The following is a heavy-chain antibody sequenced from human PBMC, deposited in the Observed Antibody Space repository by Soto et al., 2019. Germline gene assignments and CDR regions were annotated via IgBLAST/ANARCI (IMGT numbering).Heavy chain of an antibody. J-gene: IGHJ6*02. CDR3: AREKTPMSPHYFYYGMDV. CDR1: GGSLRGYS. V-gene: IGHV4-59*01. D-gene: IGHD3-9*01. CDR2: VYSGGGT. Sequence: QVQLQESGPGVVKPSETLSLTCTVSGGSLRGYSWSWIRQSPGKGLEWIGYVYSGGGTNYSPSFRGRVTITVDTTDNQCSLKLNSVTAADTAVYYCAREKTPMSPHYFYYGMDVWGQGTTVTVSS.